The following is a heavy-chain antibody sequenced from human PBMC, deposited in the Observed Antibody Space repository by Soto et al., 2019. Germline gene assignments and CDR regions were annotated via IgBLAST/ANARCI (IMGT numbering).Heavy chain of an antibody. J-gene: IGHJ4*02. CDR2: IQTDTVHP. D-gene: IGHD4-17*01. CDR3: AKERGYGYRFDH. V-gene: IGHV1-18*01. Sequence: QVQLVQSGPEVKKPGASVTVSCKASGYTFLKYGITWVRQAPGQGLEWMWGIQTDTVHPNVAQKFQDRVTMTTDTSTGTAYMEMRSLGSGDTGTYYRAKERGYGYRFDHWGQGPLVTVSS. CDR1: GYTFLKYG.